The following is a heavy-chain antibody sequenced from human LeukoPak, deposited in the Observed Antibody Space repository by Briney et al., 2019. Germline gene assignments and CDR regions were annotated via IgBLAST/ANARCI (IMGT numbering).Heavy chain of an antibody. D-gene: IGHD4-23*01. CDR3: ARDPRVVFDY. J-gene: IGHJ4*02. V-gene: IGHV4-59*12. Sequence: PSQTLSLTCTVSGGSISSYYWSWIRQPPGKGLEWIGYIYYSGSTNYNPSLKSRVTISVDTSKNQFSLKLNSVTAADTAVYYCARDPRVVFDYWGQGTLVTVSS. CDR1: GGSISSYY. CDR2: IYYSGST.